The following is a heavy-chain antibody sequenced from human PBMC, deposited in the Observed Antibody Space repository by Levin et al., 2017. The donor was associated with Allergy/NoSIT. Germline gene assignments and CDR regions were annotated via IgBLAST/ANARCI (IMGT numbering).Heavy chain of an antibody. CDR1: GFTFSDYY. J-gene: IGHJ4*02. Sequence: LSLTCAASGFTFSDYYMSWIRQAPGKGLEWVSYISSSGSTIYYADSVKGRFTISRDNAKNSLYLQMNSLRAEDTAVYYCARSSSGWYSGFDYWGQGTLVTVSS. CDR2: ISSSGSTI. V-gene: IGHV3-11*01. CDR3: ARSSSGWYSGFDY. D-gene: IGHD6-19*01.